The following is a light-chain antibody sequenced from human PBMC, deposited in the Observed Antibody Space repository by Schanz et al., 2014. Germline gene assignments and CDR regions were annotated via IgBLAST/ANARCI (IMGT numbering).Light chain of an antibody. J-gene: IGKJ5*01. CDR1: QGVSNS. CDR2: GAS. Sequence: DILMTQSPSSLSASVGDRVTITCRASQGVSNSLAWYQQRPGQAPRLLIYGASTRATGIPDRFSGSGSGTDFTLTISRLEPEDFAVYYCQQYGSSPRITFGQGTRLEIK. CDR3: QQYGSSPRIT. V-gene: IGKV3-20*01.